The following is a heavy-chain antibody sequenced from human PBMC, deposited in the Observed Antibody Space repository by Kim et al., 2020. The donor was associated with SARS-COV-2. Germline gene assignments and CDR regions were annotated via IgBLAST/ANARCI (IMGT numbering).Heavy chain of an antibody. CDR1: GFTFSSYA. Sequence: GGSLRLSCAASGFTFSSYAMSWVRQAPGKGLEWVSSISGDSGKPYYADSVKGRFTISRDNSKSTLYLQMDSLRAEDTAVYYCAKITGIFSAGSVYWGQGTLVTVSS. CDR2: ISGDSGKP. J-gene: IGHJ4*02. V-gene: IGHV3-23*01. D-gene: IGHD3-10*01. CDR3: AKITGIFSAGSVY.